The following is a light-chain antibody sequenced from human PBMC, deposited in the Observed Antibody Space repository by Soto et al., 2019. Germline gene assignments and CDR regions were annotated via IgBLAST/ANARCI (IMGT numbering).Light chain of an antibody. J-gene: IGKJ2*02. CDR1: QSVSSY. Sequence: EIVLTQSPATLSLSPGEGATLSCRASQSVSSYLAWYQQKPGQAPRLLIYDASKRATGIPARFSGSGSGTDFTLTISSLDPEDFAVYYCQQRSNGPWTFGQGTKLET. CDR2: DAS. V-gene: IGKV3-11*01. CDR3: QQRSNGPWT.